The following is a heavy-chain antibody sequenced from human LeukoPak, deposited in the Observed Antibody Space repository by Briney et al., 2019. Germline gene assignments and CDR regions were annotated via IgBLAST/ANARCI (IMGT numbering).Heavy chain of an antibody. Sequence: PGGSLRLSCAASGFTFSSSAMNWVRQAPGKGLEWVSTISGSGDRTYYADSVKGRFTISRDNSKNTLYLQMNSLRAEDTAVYYCAKDRGYSGPLDYWGQGTLVTVSS. D-gene: IGHD5-12*01. J-gene: IGHJ4*02. CDR1: GFTFSSSA. V-gene: IGHV3-23*01. CDR3: AKDRGYSGPLDY. CDR2: ISGSGDRT.